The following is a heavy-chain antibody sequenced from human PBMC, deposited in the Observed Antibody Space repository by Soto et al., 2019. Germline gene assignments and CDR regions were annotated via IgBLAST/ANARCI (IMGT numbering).Heavy chain of an antibody. CDR2: IIPIFGTA. Sequence: QVQLVQSGAEVKKPGSSVKVSCKASGGTFSSYVISWVRQAPGQGLEWMGGIIPIFGTANYAQKFQGRVTITADESTSTAYMELSSLRSEDTAVYYCARDYRGIVGATTTYYFDYWGQGTLVTVSS. J-gene: IGHJ4*02. CDR3: ARDYRGIVGATTTYYFDY. D-gene: IGHD1-26*01. V-gene: IGHV1-69*01. CDR1: GGTFSSYV.